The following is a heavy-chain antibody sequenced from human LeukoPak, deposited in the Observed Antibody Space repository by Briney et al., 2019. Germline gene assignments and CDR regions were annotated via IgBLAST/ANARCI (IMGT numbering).Heavy chain of an antibody. Sequence: SETLSLTCSVSGFSISNGYYWGWIRRPPGKGREWVRSIYNSGSAYYNPSLKSRVTMSLDTSKNQFSLKLSSATAADTAVYYCVYSSSWRGFYWGQGTLVTVSS. CDR3: VYSSSWRGFY. CDR1: GFSISNGYY. CDR2: IYNSGSA. D-gene: IGHD6-13*01. V-gene: IGHV4-38-2*02. J-gene: IGHJ4*02.